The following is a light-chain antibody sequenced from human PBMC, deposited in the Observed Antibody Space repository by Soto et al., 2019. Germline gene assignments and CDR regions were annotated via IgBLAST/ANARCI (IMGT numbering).Light chain of an antibody. CDR2: DAS. V-gene: IGKV3-20*01. CDR1: QSVRSNH. Sequence: EIVLTQSPGTLSLSPGERATLSCRASQSVRSNHLAWYQQKPGQAPRLLIYDASSRATGIPDRFSGSGSETDFTLTIRRLEPEDFAVYYCQQYGSSPRTFGRGTKLEI. J-gene: IGKJ2*01. CDR3: QQYGSSPRT.